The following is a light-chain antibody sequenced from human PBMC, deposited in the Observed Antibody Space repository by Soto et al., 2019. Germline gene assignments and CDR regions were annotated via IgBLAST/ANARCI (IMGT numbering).Light chain of an antibody. CDR3: QQYGSSPIT. Sequence: ILLAQSPGTLSLSPGKRATLSCRASQSISSSSLAWYQQRPGQAPRLLIYGASSRATGVPARFSGSGSGTDFTLTISRLEPEDFAVYYCQQYGSSPITFGQGTRLDI. J-gene: IGKJ5*01. CDR1: QSISSSS. V-gene: IGKV3-20*01. CDR2: GAS.